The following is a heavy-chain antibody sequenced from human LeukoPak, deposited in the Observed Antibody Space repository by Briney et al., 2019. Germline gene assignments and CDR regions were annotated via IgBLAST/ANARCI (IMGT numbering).Heavy chain of an antibody. Sequence: SETLSLTCTVSGGSISGYYWSWIRQPPGKGLEWIGYIYYSGSTNYNPSLKSRVIISVDTSKNQFSLKLSSVTAADTAVYYCARNRGRLPTNWGQGTLVTVSS. CDR3: ARNRGRLPTN. CDR1: GGSISGYY. J-gene: IGHJ4*02. D-gene: IGHD1-1*01. V-gene: IGHV4-59*08. CDR2: IYYSGST.